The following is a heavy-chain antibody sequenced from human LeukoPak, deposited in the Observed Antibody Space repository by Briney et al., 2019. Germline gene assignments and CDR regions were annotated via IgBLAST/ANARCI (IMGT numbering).Heavy chain of an antibody. V-gene: IGHV3-48*03. CDR2: ISSSGSTI. J-gene: IGHJ4*02. D-gene: IGHD5-18*01. CDR3: ARGVIQLWFHYFDY. CDR1: GFTFSSYK. Sequence: PGGSLRLSCAASGFTFSSYKLNWVRQAPGRGLEWVSYISSSGSTIYYADSLKGRFTTSRDNAKNSLYLQMNSLRAEDTAVYYCARGVIQLWFHYFDYWGQGTLVTVSS.